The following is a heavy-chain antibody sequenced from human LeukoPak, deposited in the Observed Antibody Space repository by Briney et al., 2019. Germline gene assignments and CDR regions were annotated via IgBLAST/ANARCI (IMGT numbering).Heavy chain of an antibody. Sequence: ASVKVSCKASGYTFTGYYMHWVRQAPGQGLEWMGWINPNSGGTNYAQKFQGRVTMTRDTSISTAYMELSRLRSDDTAVYYCARVEGIYSSTLPIDFWGQGTLVTVSS. CDR2: INPNSGGT. D-gene: IGHD6-13*01. J-gene: IGHJ4*02. CDR1: GYTFTGYY. CDR3: ARVEGIYSSTLPIDF. V-gene: IGHV1-2*02.